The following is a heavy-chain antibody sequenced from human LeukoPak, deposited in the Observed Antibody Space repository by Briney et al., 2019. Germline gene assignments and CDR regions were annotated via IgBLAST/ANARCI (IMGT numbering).Heavy chain of an antibody. J-gene: IGHJ3*02. CDR1: GFAFSDSW. V-gene: IGHV3-7*01. CDR3: ARDRGWIQHDI. Sequence: GGSLRLSCAASGFAFSDSWMTWIRQAPGKGLEWVAFIKGDGSAKKYVDSVKGRFTISRDNAKNSLFLQMNSLRAEDTAVYYCARDRGWIQHDIWGQGAMVTVSS. D-gene: IGHD5-18*01. CDR2: IKGDGSAK.